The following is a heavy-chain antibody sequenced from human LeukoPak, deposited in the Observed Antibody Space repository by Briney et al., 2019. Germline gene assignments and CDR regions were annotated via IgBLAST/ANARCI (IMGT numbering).Heavy chain of an antibody. J-gene: IGHJ4*02. Sequence: PGGSLRLSCAVSGFTFSTYWMSWVRQAPGKGLEWVGNIKEDGSEKDYVDSMKGRFTISRDNAKNSLYLQMNSLRVEDTAVYYCARDSFETDIDYWGQGTLVTVSS. V-gene: IGHV3-7*01. CDR2: IKEDGSEK. CDR1: GFTFSTYW. D-gene: IGHD1-14*01. CDR3: ARDSFETDIDY.